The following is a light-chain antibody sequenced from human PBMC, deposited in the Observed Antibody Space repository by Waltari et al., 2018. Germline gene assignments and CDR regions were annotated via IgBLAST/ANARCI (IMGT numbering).Light chain of an antibody. V-gene: IGLV4-60*03. Sequence: QPVLIQSSSASASVGSSVRLTCTLSSGHSNFIIAWHQQQPGKATRYLMKLDVTGTFNKRSVLPYRFSGSSAGAARYLSISDPQSEDEADYNCETWDKNTRVFGGRNKLTVL. CDR3: ETWDKNTRV. CDR1: SGHSNFI. J-gene: IGLJ2*01. CDR2: LDVTGTF.